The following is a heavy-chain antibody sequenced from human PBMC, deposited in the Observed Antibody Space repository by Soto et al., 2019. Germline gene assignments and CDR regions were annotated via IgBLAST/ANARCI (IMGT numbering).Heavy chain of an antibody. CDR1: GYSFTSYW. CDR3: AILFREGGALRGVNDSDWAV. CDR2: IYPGDSDT. D-gene: IGHD1-1*01. V-gene: IGHV5-51*01. Sequence: GESLKSSCKGPGYSFTSYWIGWARQMPGKGLEWMGIIYPGDSDTRYSPSFQGQVTISADKSISTAYLQWSSLKASDTAMNYCAILFREGGALRGVNDSDWAVGGKGTTDPVPS. J-gene: IGHJ6*03.